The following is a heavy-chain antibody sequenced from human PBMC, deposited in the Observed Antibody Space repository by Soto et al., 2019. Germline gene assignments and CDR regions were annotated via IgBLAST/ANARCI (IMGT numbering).Heavy chain of an antibody. CDR1: GFRFSDYG. V-gene: IGHV3-30*03. Sequence: QVQLVQTGGGAVLPGRSLSLSCAASGFRFSDYGMHWVRQAPGKGLEWVAVISFDGNNKYYADSVKDRFTISRDNSKNTLYLQMEGLRVEDTAVYYCARGGRSGSSGYYNPSFDYWGQGTLVSVSS. CDR3: ARGGRSGSSGYYNPSFDY. D-gene: IGHD3-22*01. J-gene: IGHJ4*02. CDR2: ISFDGNNK.